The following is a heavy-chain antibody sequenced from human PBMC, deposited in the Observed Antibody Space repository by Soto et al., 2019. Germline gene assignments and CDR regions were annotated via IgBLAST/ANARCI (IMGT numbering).Heavy chain of an antibody. V-gene: IGHV4-59*01. CDR1: GGSISSYY. D-gene: IGHD1-26*01. CDR3: ARDVRTRSPSYSYYGMDV. J-gene: IGHJ6*04. Sequence: PSETLSLTCTVSGGSISSYYWSWMRQPPVKGLEWIGYIYYSGSTNYNPSLKSRVTISVDTSKNQFSLKLSSVTAADTAVYYCARDVRTRSPSYSYYGMDVWGKGNKV. CDR2: IYYSGST.